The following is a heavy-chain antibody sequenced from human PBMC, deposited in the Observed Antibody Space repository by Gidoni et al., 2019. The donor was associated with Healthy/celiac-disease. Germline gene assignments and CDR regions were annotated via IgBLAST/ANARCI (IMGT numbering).Heavy chain of an antibody. CDR3: ARARRAACTFFDY. V-gene: IGHV4-34*01. J-gene: IGHJ4*02. D-gene: IGHD6-13*01. Sequence: QVQLQQWGAGLLKPSETLSLTCAVYGGSFSGYYWSWIRQPPGKGLEWIGEINHSGSTNYNPSLKSRVTISVDTSKNQFSLKLSSVTAADTAVYYCARARRAACTFFDYWGQGTLVTVSS. CDR2: INHSGST. CDR1: GGSFSGYY.